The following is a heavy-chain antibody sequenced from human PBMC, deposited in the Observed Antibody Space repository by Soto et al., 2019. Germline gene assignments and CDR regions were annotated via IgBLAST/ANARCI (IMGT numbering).Heavy chain of an antibody. Sequence: QVQLVESGGGVVQPGRSLRLSCAASGFTFSSYGMHWVRQAPGKGLEWVAVISYDGSNKYYADSVKGRFTISRDNSKNTLYLQMNSLRAEDTAVYYCAKDYEWLRSPYYYGMDVWRQGATVTVSS. CDR1: GFTFSSYG. D-gene: IGHD5-12*01. CDR3: AKDYEWLRSPYYYGMDV. J-gene: IGHJ6*02. V-gene: IGHV3-30*18. CDR2: ISYDGSNK.